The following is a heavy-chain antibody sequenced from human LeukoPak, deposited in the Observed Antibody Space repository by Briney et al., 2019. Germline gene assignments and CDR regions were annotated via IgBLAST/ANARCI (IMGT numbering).Heavy chain of an antibody. CDR1: GGSISSYY. J-gene: IGHJ3*02. D-gene: IGHD5-24*01. CDR2: IYYSGST. CDR3: ARGLLDGYTHPAAFDI. V-gene: IGHV4-59*01. Sequence: SETLSLXCTVSGGSISSYYWSWIRQTPGKGLEWIGYIYYSGSTNYNPSLKSRVTISVDTSKNQFSLKLTSVTAADTAVYYCARGLLDGYTHPAAFDIWGQGTMVTVSS.